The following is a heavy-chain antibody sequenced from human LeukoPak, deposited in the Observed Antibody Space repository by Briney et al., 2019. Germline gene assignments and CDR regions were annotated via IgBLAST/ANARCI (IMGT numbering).Heavy chain of an antibody. CDR3: ATVKGYTGWQFDY. CDR1: GGTFSSYA. Sequence: GASVKVSCKASGGTFSSYAISWVRQAPGQGLEWMGGIIPIFGTANYAQKFQGRVTMTEDTSTDTAYMELSSLRSEDTAVYYCATVKGYTGWQFDYWGQGALVTVSS. CDR2: IIPIFGTA. J-gene: IGHJ4*02. D-gene: IGHD5-18*01. V-gene: IGHV1-69*06.